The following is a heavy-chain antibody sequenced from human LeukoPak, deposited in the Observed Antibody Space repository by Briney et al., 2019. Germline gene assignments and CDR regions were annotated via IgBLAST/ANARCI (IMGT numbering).Heavy chain of an antibody. J-gene: IGHJ4*02. V-gene: IGHV3-30*18. D-gene: IGHD3-9*01. CDR2: ISYDGSNK. CDR1: GFTFSSYG. CDR3: AKDSRPQLRYFDWQTDY. Sequence: PGGSLRLSCAASGFTFSSYGMHWVRQAPGKGLEWVAVISYDGSNKCHADSVKGRFTISRDNSKNTLYLQMNSLRAEDTAVYYCAKDSRPQLRYFDWQTDYWGQGTLVTVSS.